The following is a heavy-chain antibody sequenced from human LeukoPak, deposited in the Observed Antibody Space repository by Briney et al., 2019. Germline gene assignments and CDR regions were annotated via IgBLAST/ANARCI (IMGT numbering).Heavy chain of an antibody. CDR2: IYYSGST. CDR3: PRDSSKRPGTSGRYIQH. J-gene: IGHJ1*01. D-gene: IGHD2-2*01. CDR1: GGSISSSSYY. Sequence: SETLSLTCTVSGGSISSSSYYWGWIRQPPGKGLEWIGRIYYSGSTYYNPSLKSRVTVSVDTSEKQFSLKLSSVTAADPAVYYSPRDSSKRPGTSGRYIQHWGQGTLVTASS. V-gene: IGHV4-39*07.